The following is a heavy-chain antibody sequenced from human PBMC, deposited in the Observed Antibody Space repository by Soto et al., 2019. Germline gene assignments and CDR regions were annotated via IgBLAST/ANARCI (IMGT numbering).Heavy chain of an antibody. V-gene: IGHV4-39*01. D-gene: IGHD4-17*01. CDR2: IYYSGST. J-gene: IGHJ4*02. Sequence: QLQLQESGPGLVKPSETLSLTCTVSGVSISSSSYYWGWIRQPPGKGLEWIGSIYYSGSTYYNPSLKSRVTISVDTSKNQFSLKLSSVTAADTAVYYCATSNYGDYFFNDYWGQGTLVTVSS. CDR1: GVSISSSSYY. CDR3: ATSNYGDYFFNDY.